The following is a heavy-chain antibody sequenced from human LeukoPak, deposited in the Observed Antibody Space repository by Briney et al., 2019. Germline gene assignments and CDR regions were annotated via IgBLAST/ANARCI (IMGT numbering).Heavy chain of an antibody. CDR3: ARGRQWLDFDY. CDR1: GGSISSGGYY. V-gene: IGHV4-61*08. CDR2: IYYSGST. Sequence: SETLSLTCTVSGGSISSGGYYWSWIRQHPGKGLEWIGYIYYSGSTNYNPSLKSRVTISVDTSKNQFSLKLSSVTAADTAVYYCARGRQWLDFDYWGQGTLVTVSS. J-gene: IGHJ4*02. D-gene: IGHD6-19*01.